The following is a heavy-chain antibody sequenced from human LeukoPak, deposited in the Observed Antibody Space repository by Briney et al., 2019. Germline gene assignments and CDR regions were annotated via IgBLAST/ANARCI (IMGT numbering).Heavy chain of an antibody. CDR1: GFIFNSYA. Sequence: GGSLRLSCAASGFIFNSYAMHWVRQAPGKGLEWVAFIQYDGSDRYYADSVKGRFTISRDNSKNTLYLQMNSLRAEDTAVYYCAREACGYDLYYYYMDVWGKGTTVTISS. CDR3: AREACGYDLYYYYMDV. D-gene: IGHD5-12*01. CDR2: IQYDGSDR. J-gene: IGHJ6*03. V-gene: IGHV3-30*02.